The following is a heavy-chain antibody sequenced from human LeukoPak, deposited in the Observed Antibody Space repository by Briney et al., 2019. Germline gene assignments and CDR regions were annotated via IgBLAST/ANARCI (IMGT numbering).Heavy chain of an antibody. CDR3: ARGRITRLTTVTTGWFDP. Sequence: PGASVKVSCKASGYTFTSYAMHWVRQAPGQRLEWMGWINAGNGNTKYSQKFQGRVTITRDTSASTAYMELSSLRSGDTAVYYCARGRITRLTTVTTGWFDPWGQGTLVTVSS. D-gene: IGHD4-17*01. CDR1: GYTFTSYA. V-gene: IGHV1-3*01. J-gene: IGHJ5*02. CDR2: INAGNGNT.